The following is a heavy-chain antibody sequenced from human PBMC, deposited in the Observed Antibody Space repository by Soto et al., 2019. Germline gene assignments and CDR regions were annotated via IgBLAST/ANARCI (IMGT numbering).Heavy chain of an antibody. CDR3: AKDVAVALNWFDP. CDR1: GFTFSSYG. V-gene: IGHV3-30*18. CDR2: ISYDGSNK. D-gene: IGHD6-19*01. J-gene: IGHJ5*02. Sequence: QVQLVESGGGVVQPGRSLRLSCAASGFTFSSYGMHWVRQAPGKGLEWVAVISYDGSNKYYADSVKGRFTISRDNSKNTLYLQMNSLRAEDTAVYYCAKDVAVALNWFDPWGQGTLVTVSS.